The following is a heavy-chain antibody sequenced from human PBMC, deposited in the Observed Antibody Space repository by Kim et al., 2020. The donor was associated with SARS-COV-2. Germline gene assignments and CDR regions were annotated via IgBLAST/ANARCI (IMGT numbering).Heavy chain of an antibody. J-gene: IGHJ4*02. D-gene: IGHD6-19*01. CDR1: AFTFSKHA. CDR2: LSSIGDGI. V-gene: IGHV3-23*01. CDR3: TYASGWYEFDC. Sequence: GGSLRLSCAASAFTFSKHAMSWVRQAPGKGLEWVSTLSSIGDGIYYADSVKGRFTISRDNSKNTLILQMNNLRAEDTALYYCTYASGWYEFDCWGQGTLVTVSS.